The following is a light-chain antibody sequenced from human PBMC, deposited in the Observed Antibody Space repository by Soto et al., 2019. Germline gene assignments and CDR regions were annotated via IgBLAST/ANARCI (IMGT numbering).Light chain of an antibody. J-gene: IGKJ2*01. V-gene: IGKV1-5*01. CDR3: QHYDSYPYT. Sequence: DIQMTQSPSSLSASVGDRVTITCRATQSISTSLAWYQQRPGKAPKVLIYDASRLDSGVPSRFSGSGYGTEFTLTISSLQPEDFATYSCQHYDSYPYTFGQGTRLEVK. CDR1: QSISTS. CDR2: DAS.